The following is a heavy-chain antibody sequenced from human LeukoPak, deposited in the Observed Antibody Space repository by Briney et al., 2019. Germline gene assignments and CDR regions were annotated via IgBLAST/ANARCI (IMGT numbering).Heavy chain of an antibody. CDR3: AKDGDGDY. Sequence: GGSLRLSCVASGFPLGSYDMGWVRQAPGKGLQWVSSISASGDRTYYADSVKGWFTISRDNSKNTLYLQMNSLRVEETAVYYCAKDGDGDYWGQGTLVTVSS. J-gene: IGHJ4*02. CDR1: GFPLGSYD. D-gene: IGHD2-21*02. CDR2: ISASGDRT. V-gene: IGHV3-23*01.